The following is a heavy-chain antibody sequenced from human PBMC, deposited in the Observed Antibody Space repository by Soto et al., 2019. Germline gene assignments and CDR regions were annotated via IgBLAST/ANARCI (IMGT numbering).Heavy chain of an antibody. D-gene: IGHD6-19*01. CDR1: GGTFSTYA. CDR2: IIPIFATP. Sequence: QVQLLQSGAEVKKPVSSVKVSCKASGGTFSTYAISWVRQAPGQGLEWMGGIIPIFATPSYAQKFQGRVTITADKSTSTAYMELSSLRSEDTAVYYCAREGPGAGNYGMDVWGQGTTVTVSS. CDR3: AREGPGAGNYGMDV. J-gene: IGHJ6*02. V-gene: IGHV1-69*06.